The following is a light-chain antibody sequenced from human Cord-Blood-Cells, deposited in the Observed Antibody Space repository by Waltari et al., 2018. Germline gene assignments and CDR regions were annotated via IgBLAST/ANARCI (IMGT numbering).Light chain of an antibody. CDR1: QSVSSSY. J-gene: IGKJ4*01. CDR2: GAS. V-gene: IGKV3-20*01. Sequence: PGERATLSCRASQSVSSSYLAWYQQKPGQAPRLLIYGASSRATGIPDRFSGSVSGTDFTLTISRLEPEDFAVYYCQQYGSSPPLTFGGGTKVEIK. CDR3: QQYGSSPPLT.